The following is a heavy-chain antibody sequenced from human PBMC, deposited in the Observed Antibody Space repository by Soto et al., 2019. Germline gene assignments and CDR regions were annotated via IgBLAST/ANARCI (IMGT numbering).Heavy chain of an antibody. D-gene: IGHD6-19*01. Sequence: GGSLRLSCAASVFTFSSYGMHWVRQAPGKGLEWVAVIWYDGSNKYYADSVKGRFTISRDNSKNTLYLQMNSLRAEDTAVYYCARDFSANIAVAAYYYYYGMDVWGQGTTVTVSS. CDR1: VFTFSSYG. V-gene: IGHV3-33*01. CDR3: ARDFSANIAVAAYYYYYGMDV. J-gene: IGHJ6*02. CDR2: IWYDGSNK.